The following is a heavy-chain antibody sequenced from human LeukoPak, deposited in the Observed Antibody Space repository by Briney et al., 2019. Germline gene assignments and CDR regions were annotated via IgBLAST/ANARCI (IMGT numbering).Heavy chain of an antibody. CDR2: IYTSGST. D-gene: IGHD5-18*01. Sequence: PSETLSLTCTVSGGSISSYYWSWTRQPAGKGLEWIGRIYTSGSTYYNPSLKSRVTMSVDTSKNQFSLKLSSVTAADTAVYYCARDRYSYGYPLDYWGQGTLVTVSS. J-gene: IGHJ4*02. V-gene: IGHV4-4*07. CDR1: GGSISSYY. CDR3: ARDRYSYGYPLDY.